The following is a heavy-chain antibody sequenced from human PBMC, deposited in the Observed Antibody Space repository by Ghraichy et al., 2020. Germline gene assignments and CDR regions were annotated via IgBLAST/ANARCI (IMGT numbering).Heavy chain of an antibody. CDR3: ARTTVTTYYYYYMDV. Sequence: SETLSLTCTVSGGSISSSSYYWGWIRQPPGKGLEWIGSIYYSGSTYYNPSLKSRVTISVDTSKTQFSLKLSSVTAADTAVYYCARTTVTTYYYYYMDVWGKGTTVTVSS. CDR2: IYYSGST. J-gene: IGHJ6*03. CDR1: GGSISSSSYY. D-gene: IGHD4-17*01. V-gene: IGHV4-39*01.